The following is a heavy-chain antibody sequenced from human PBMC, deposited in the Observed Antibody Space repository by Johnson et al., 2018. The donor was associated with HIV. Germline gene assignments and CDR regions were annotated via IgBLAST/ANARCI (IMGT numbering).Heavy chain of an antibody. J-gene: IGHJ3*02. CDR1: GFTFSSYA. Sequence: QVQLVESGGGVVQPGRSLRLSCAASGFTFSSYAMHWVRQAPGKGLEWVAVISYDGSNKYYADSVKGRFTISRDNSKNTLYLQMNSLRAEDTAVYYCAAYYDCWSCSYTSGVDIWGQGTRVTVSS. CDR2: ISYDGSNK. V-gene: IGHV3-30*04. D-gene: IGHD3-3*01. CDR3: AAYYDCWSCSYTSGVDI.